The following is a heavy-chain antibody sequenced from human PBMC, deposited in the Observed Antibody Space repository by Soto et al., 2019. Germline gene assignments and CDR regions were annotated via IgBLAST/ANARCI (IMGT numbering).Heavy chain of an antibody. Sequence: SETLSLTCAVYGGSFSGYYWSWVRQPPGKGLEWIGEINHSGSTNYDPSLKSRVTISVDTSKNQFSLKLSSVTAADTAVYYCARATSPSYYYDSSGYKYWGQGTLVTVSS. V-gene: IGHV4-34*01. CDR1: GGSFSGYY. CDR3: ARATSPSYYYDSSGYKY. J-gene: IGHJ4*02. D-gene: IGHD3-22*01. CDR2: INHSGST.